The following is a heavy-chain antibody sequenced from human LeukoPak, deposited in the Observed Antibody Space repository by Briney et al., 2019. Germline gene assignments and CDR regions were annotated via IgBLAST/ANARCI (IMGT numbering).Heavy chain of an antibody. D-gene: IGHD5-12*01. J-gene: IGHJ4*02. CDR2: ISYTGRI. V-gene: IGHV4-61*08. Sequence: SETLSLTCTVSGYSISSGGYWWSWIRQFPGKGLEWIAYISYTGRIDYNPSLKSRVTISVDTSKNQFSLKLSSVTAADTAVYYCARGQGSSGYVYWGQGTLVTVSS. CDR1: GYSISSGGYW. CDR3: ARGQGSSGYVY.